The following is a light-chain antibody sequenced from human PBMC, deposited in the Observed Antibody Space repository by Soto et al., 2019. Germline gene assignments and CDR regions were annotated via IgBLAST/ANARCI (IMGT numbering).Light chain of an antibody. CDR2: KAS. CDR3: QQYNSYSYT. V-gene: IGKV1-5*03. Sequence: DIKMTQSPSTLSASVGDRVTITCRASQSISSWLAWYQQKPGKAPKLLIYKASSLGSGVPSRFSGSGSGTEFTLTISSLQPDDFATYYCQQYNSYSYTFGQGTKLEIK. J-gene: IGKJ2*01. CDR1: QSISSW.